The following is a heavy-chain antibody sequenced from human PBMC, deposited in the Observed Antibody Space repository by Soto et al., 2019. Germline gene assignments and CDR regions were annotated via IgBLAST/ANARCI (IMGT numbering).Heavy chain of an antibody. CDR3: ARDFTGRATDAFDI. J-gene: IGHJ3*02. D-gene: IGHD1-26*01. Sequence: SSVKVSCKASGGTFSSYAISWVRQAPGQGLEWMGGIIPIFGTANYAQKFQGRVTITADESTSTAYMELSSLRSEDTAVYYCARDFTGRATDAFDIWGQGTMVTVSS. V-gene: IGHV1-69*13. CDR1: GGTFSSYA. CDR2: IIPIFGTA.